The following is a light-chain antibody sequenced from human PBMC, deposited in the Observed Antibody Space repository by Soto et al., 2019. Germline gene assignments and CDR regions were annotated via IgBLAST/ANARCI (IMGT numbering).Light chain of an antibody. CDR1: SSDVGGHNY. V-gene: IGLV2-14*03. Sequence: QSALTQPASVSGSPGQSITISCTGTSSDVGGHNYVSWYQHHPGKAPKLMIYDVSNRPSGISNRFSGSKSGNTASLTISGLQPEDEGDYYCSSYTTSNTRQIVFGTGTKLTVL. CDR2: DVS. J-gene: IGLJ1*01. CDR3: SSYTTSNTRQIV.